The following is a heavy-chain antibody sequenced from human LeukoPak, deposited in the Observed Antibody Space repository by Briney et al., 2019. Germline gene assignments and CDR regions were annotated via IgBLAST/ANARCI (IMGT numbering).Heavy chain of an antibody. J-gene: IGHJ6*02. V-gene: IGHV3-30*18. CDR3: AKDSLAYCGGDCYSWEFNMDV. Sequence: GRSLRLSCVVSGITFSTYGMHWVRQAPGKGLEWVAVISYDGSKKYYADSVKGRFTISRDNSKNTLYLQMNSLRAEDTAIYYCAKDSLAYCGGDCYSWEFNMDVWGQGTTVTVSS. CDR1: GITFSTYG. CDR2: ISYDGSKK. D-gene: IGHD2-21*02.